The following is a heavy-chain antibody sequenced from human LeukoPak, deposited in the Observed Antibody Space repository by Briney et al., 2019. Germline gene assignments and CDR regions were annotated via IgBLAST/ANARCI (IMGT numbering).Heavy chain of an antibody. Sequence: PSETLSLTCTVSGGSISRYYWSWIRQPPGKGLEWIGYIYYSGSTNYNPSLKSRVTISVDTSKNPFSLKMSSVTAADTAVYYCARGPRYNWNYRLYMDVWPKGTTATVTS. V-gene: IGHV4-59*01. J-gene: IGHJ6*03. D-gene: IGHD1-7*01. CDR1: GGSISRYY. CDR2: IYYSGST. CDR3: ARGPRYNWNYRLYMDV.